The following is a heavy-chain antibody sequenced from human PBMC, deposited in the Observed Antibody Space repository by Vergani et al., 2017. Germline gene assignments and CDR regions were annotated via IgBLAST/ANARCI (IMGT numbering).Heavy chain of an antibody. CDR3: ARDGYDILTGYYNLLDY. CDR1: GFTFSSYA. CDR2: ISYDGNNK. V-gene: IGHV3-30-3*01. J-gene: IGHJ4*02. Sequence: QVQLVESGGGVVQPGRSLRLSCAASGFTFSSYAMHWVRQAPGKGLEWVAVISYDGNNKYYADSVKGRFTISRDNSKNTLYLQMNSLRAEDTAVYYCARDGYDILTGYYNLLDYWGQGTLVTVSS. D-gene: IGHD3-9*01.